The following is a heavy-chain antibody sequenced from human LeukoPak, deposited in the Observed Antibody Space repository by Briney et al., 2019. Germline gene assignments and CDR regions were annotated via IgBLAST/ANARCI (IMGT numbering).Heavy chain of an antibody. D-gene: IGHD3-22*01. CDR2: IYYSGST. V-gene: IGHV4-30-4*01. CDR3: ARAPGDYYDSSGYAYYFDY. Sequence: SQTLSLTCTVSGGSISSGDYYWSWIRQPPGTGLEWIGYIYYSGSTYYNPSLKSRVTISVDTSKNQFSLKLSSVTAADTAVYYCARAPGDYYDSSGYAYYFDYWGQGTLVTVSS. CDR1: GGSISSGDYY. J-gene: IGHJ4*02.